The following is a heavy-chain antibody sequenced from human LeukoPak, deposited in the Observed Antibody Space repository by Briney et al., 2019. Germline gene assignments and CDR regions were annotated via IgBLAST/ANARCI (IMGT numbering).Heavy chain of an antibody. Sequence: PGRSPRLSCAASGFTFSSYGMHWVRQAPGKGLEWVAVISYDGSNKYYADSVKGRFTTSRDNSKNTLYLQMNSLRAEDTAVYYCAKSGGYYYNFDYWGQGTLVTVSS. CDR1: GFTFSSYG. CDR3: AKSGGYYYNFDY. J-gene: IGHJ4*02. D-gene: IGHD3-22*01. CDR2: ISYDGSNK. V-gene: IGHV3-30*18.